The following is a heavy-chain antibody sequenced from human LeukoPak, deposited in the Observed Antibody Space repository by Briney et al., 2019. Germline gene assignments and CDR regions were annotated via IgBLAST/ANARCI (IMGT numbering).Heavy chain of an antibody. V-gene: IGHV3-23*01. CDR2: ISGSGGST. CDR1: GFTFSSYA. CDR3: ARDPPSLDYYGMDV. D-gene: IGHD2-2*01. J-gene: IGHJ6*02. Sequence: QPGGSLRLSCAASGFTFSSYAMSWVRQAPGKGLEWVSAISGSGGSTYYADSVKGRFTISRDNSKNTLYLQMNSLRAEDTAVYYCARDPPSLDYYGMDVWGQGTTVTVSS.